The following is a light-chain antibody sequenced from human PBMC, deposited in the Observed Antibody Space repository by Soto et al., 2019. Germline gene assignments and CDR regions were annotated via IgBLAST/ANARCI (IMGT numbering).Light chain of an antibody. CDR3: AAWDDSLNGVV. J-gene: IGLJ2*01. CDR1: SSNIGGNA. V-gene: IGLV1-44*01. CDR2: TDN. Sequence: QSVLTQPPSASGTPGQRVTISCSGSSSNIGGNAVNWYQQLLGTAPKLLIHTDNQRPSGVPDRFSGSKSGTSASLAISGLQSEAEADYYCAAWDDSLNGVVFGGGTKLTVL.